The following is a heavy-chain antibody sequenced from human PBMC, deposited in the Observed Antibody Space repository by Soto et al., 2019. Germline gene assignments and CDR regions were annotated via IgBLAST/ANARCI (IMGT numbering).Heavy chain of an antibody. CDR3: AKTIPRQLLAAMDV. V-gene: IGHV3-23*01. Sequence: GGSLRLSCAASGFTFSNYAMTWVRQAPGKGLEWVSGISRSGDSTYYGDSVKGRFTISRDNSKNTLYLQMNSLRAEDTAVYYCAKTIPRQLLAAMDVWGQGTTVTVSS. CDR1: GFTFSNYA. J-gene: IGHJ6*02. CDR2: ISRSGDST. D-gene: IGHD6-13*01.